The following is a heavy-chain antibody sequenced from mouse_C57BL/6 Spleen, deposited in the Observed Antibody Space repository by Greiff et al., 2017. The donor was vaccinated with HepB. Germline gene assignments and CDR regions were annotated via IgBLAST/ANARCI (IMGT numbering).Heavy chain of an antibody. Sequence: VKLQQPGAELVRPGSSVKLSCKASGYTFTSYWMHWVKQRPIQGLEWIGNIDPSDSETHYNQKFKDKATLTVDKSSSTAYMQLSSLTSEDSAVYYCARSGTTVGAMDYWGQGTSVTVSS. V-gene: IGHV1-52*01. CDR2: IDPSDSET. D-gene: IGHD1-1*01. J-gene: IGHJ4*01. CDR1: GYTFTSYW. CDR3: ARSGTTVGAMDY.